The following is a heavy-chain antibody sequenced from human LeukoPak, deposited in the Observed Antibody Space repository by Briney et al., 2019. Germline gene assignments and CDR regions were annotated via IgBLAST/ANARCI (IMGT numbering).Heavy chain of an antibody. CDR3: ANWGDYDILTGYYDSDY. D-gene: IGHD3-9*01. J-gene: IGHJ4*02. V-gene: IGHV3-23*01. Sequence: GASLRLSCAASGFIFSNYAMSWVRQAPGKGLEWVSAIVGRGSSTYYADSVKGRFTISRDNSKNTLYLQLNRLRAEDTAVYYCANWGDYDILTGYYDSDYWGQGTLVTVSS. CDR1: GFIFSNYA. CDR2: IVGRGSST.